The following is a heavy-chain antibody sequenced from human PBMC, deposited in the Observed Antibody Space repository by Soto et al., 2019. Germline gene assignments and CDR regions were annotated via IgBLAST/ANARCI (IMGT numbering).Heavy chain of an antibody. CDR1: GYSFATYW. Sequence: GESLKISCEGSGYSFATYWLAWVRQTPGKGLENMGIIFPGDSDTRYSPSFQGQVTISADKSISTAYLQWTSLKSSDTAIYYCARARVSTPRLEEPFELWGQGTMVTV. CDR2: IFPGDSDT. V-gene: IGHV5-51*01. J-gene: IGHJ3*01. CDR3: ARARVSTPRLEEPFEL. D-gene: IGHD3-3*01.